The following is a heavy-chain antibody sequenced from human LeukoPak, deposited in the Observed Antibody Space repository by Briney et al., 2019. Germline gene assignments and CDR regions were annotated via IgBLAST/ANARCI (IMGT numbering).Heavy chain of an antibody. Sequence: SVKVSCKASGVTFSSYTISWVRQVPGQGPELMGRIIPILGIANYAQKCQGRVTITADKYTSTAYMELSSLRSEDTAVYSCARAGRTARLLSGGDYWGQGTLVTVSS. CDR2: IIPILGIA. J-gene: IGHJ4*02. CDR1: GVTFSSYT. V-gene: IGHV1-69*02. CDR3: ARAGRTARLLSGGDY. D-gene: IGHD1-26*01.